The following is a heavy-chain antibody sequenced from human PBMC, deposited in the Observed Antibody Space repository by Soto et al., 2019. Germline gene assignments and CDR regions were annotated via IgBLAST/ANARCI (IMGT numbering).Heavy chain of an antibody. CDR3: EGDVYYDYVWGSYRYHEYDY. J-gene: IGHJ4*02. CDR2: ISAYNGNT. D-gene: IGHD3-16*02. CDR1: GYTFTSYG. V-gene: IGHV1-18*01. Sequence: QVQLVQSGAEVKKPGASVKVSCKASGYTFTSYGISWVRQAPGQGLEWMGWISAYNGNTNYAQKLQGSVTITTATSTSTAYMELRSLRSDDTAVYYCEGDVYYDYVWGSYRYHEYDYWGQGTLVTVCS.